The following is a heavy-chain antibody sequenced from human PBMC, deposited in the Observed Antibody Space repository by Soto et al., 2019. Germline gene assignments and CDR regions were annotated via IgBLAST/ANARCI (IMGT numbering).Heavy chain of an antibody. CDR2: ISSSSSYT. CDR3: ARVRKETGYYYYGMDV. J-gene: IGHJ6*02. Sequence: PGGSLRLCCAASGFTFSDYYMSWIRQAPGKGLEWVSYISSSSSYTNYADSVKGRFTISRDNAKNSLYLQMNSLRAEDTAVYYCARVRKETGYYYYGMDVWGQGTTVTVSS. V-gene: IGHV3-11*06. D-gene: IGHD3-9*01. CDR1: GFTFSDYY.